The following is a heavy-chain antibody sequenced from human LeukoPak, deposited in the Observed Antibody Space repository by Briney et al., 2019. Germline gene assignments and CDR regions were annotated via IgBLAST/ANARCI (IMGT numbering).Heavy chain of an antibody. V-gene: IGHV1-69*05. CDR1: GGTFSSYA. D-gene: IGHD3-16*01. J-gene: IGHJ6*03. Sequence: ASVKVSCKASGGTFSSYAISWVRQAPGQGLEWMGGIIPIFGTANYAQKFQGRVTMTRDTSTSTVYMELSSLRSEDTAVYYCARGRRFGGFYYYYMDVWGKGTTVTISS. CDR3: ARGRRFGGFYYYYMDV. CDR2: IIPIFGTA.